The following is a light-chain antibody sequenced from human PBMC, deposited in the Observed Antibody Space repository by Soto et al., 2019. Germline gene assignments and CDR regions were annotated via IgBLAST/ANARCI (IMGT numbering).Light chain of an antibody. V-gene: IGKV3-20*01. Sequence: EIVLTQSPGTLSLSPGERATLSCRASQSVSSSYLAWYQQKPGQAPRLLIYGASSSATGSPDRFSGGGSGRDFTLTISRLRPQDFSVYYCQQYGSSPPYTFGQGTKLESK. J-gene: IGKJ2*01. CDR1: QSVSSSY. CDR2: GAS. CDR3: QQYGSSPPYT.